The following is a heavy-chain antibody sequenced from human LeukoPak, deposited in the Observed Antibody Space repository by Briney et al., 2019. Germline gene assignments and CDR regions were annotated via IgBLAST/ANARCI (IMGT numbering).Heavy chain of an antibody. Sequence: ASVKVSCKASGYTFTTHDINWVRQAPGEGLEWMGWIDPTNQNTYYAQKFQGRVTMTRNTSISTTYMELSSLRSEDTAVYYCARGALLWFGELFDVWGKGTLIAVSS. J-gene: IGHJ3*01. D-gene: IGHD3-10*01. CDR2: IDPTNQNT. CDR1: GYTFTTHD. CDR3: ARGALLWFGELFDV. V-gene: IGHV1-8*01.